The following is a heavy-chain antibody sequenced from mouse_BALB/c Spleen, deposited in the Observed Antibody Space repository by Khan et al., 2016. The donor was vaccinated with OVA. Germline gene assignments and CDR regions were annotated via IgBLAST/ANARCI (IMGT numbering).Heavy chain of an antibody. J-gene: IGHJ3*01. D-gene: IGHD4-1*01. CDR1: GFTFSSYS. CDR3: ADHLTVSCAY. Sequence: EVQLVESGGDLVKPGGSLKLSCAASGFTFSSYSMSWVRQTPDKRLEWVASISSGGDYTYYPDSVKGRFPISRDNDKNPLYLQMSDLTSVDTASDYCADHLTVSCAYWGQGTLVTVSA. V-gene: IGHV5-6*01. CDR2: ISSGGDYT.